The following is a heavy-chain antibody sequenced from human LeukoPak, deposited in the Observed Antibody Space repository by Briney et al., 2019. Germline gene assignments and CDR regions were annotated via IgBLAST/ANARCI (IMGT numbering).Heavy chain of an antibody. V-gene: IGHV3-23*01. J-gene: IGHJ4*02. CDR3: AKDQRLGYCSSTSCYGFDY. D-gene: IGHD2-2*01. Sequence: GGSLRLSCAASGFSFSSYAMSWVRQAPGKGLEWVSAISGSGGNTYYADSVKGRFTISRDNSKNTLYLQMNSLRAEDTAVYYCAKDQRLGYCSSTSCYGFDYWGQGTLVTVSS. CDR1: GFSFSSYA. CDR2: ISGSGGNT.